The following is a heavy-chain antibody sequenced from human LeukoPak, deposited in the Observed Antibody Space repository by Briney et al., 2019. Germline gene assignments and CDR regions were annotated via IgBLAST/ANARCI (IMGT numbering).Heavy chain of an antibody. Sequence: KPSETLSLTCTVSGGSISSYYWSWIRQPPGKGLEWIGYIYYSGGTNYNPSLKSRVTISVDTSKNQFSLKLSSVTAADTAVYYCARDRILYYWGQGTLVTVSS. CDR1: GGSISSYY. J-gene: IGHJ4*02. D-gene: IGHD3-3*02. CDR2: IYYSGGT. CDR3: ARDRILYY. V-gene: IGHV4-59*01.